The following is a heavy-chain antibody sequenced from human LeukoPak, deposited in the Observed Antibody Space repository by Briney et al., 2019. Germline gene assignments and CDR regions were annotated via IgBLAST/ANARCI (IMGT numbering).Heavy chain of an antibody. CDR2: INHSGST. CDR1: GGSFSGYY. Sequence: SETLSLTCAVYGGSFSGYYWSWIRQPPGKGLEWIGEINHSGSTNYNPSLKSRVTISVDTSKNQFSLKLSSVTAADTAVYYCARALLEYSSSYLDYWGQGTLVTVSS. J-gene: IGHJ4*02. CDR3: ARALLEYSSSYLDY. V-gene: IGHV4-34*01. D-gene: IGHD6-6*01.